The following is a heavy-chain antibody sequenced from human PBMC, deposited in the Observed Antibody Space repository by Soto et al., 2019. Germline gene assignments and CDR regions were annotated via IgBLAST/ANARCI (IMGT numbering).Heavy chain of an antibody. Sequence: QVQLVQSGAEVKKPGASVKVSCKVSGYTLTELSMHWVRQAPGKGLEWMGGFDPEDGETIYAQKWRGRVTMTEDRSTDTAYMELSSLRSEDTAVYYCATYRRQLLSGWFDPWGQGTLVTVSS. CDR3: ATYRRQLLSGWFDP. CDR2: FDPEDGET. CDR1: GYTLTELS. D-gene: IGHD2-2*01. J-gene: IGHJ5*02. V-gene: IGHV1-24*01.